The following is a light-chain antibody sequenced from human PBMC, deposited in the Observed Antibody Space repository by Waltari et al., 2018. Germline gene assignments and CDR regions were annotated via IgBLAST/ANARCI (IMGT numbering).Light chain of an antibody. CDR2: GAS. CDR3: QQSYTTPLT. V-gene: IGKV1-39*01. CDR1: QSISFS. J-gene: IGKJ4*01. Sequence: DIQMTQSPSSLSASVGDRVTISCRASQSISFSLNWYQQKLGQAPRLLIYGASSLQFGVPSKFRCSGSGTDFTLTISGLQPDDIATYYCQQSYTTPLTFGGGTKVEIK.